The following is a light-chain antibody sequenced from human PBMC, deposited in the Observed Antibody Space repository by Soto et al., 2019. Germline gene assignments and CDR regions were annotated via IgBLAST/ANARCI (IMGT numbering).Light chain of an antibody. CDR2: DVS. J-gene: IGLJ2*01. V-gene: IGLV2-11*01. CDR3: SSYAGSYTVV. Sequence: QSALTQPRSVSGSLGQSVTISCTGTSNDVGGYNFVSWYQQHPGKAPKLFIYDVSRRPSGVPDRFSGSKSGNTASLTISGLQAEDEADYYCSSYAGSYTVVFGGGTKLPVL. CDR1: SNDVGGYNF.